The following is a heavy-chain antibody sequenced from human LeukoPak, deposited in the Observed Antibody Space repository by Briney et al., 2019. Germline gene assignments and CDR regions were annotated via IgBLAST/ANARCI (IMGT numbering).Heavy chain of an antibody. V-gene: IGHV4-59*08. J-gene: IGHJ4*02. CDR2: IYYSGCT. CDR3: ARSPYYDFWSGYPLGPYFDY. Sequence: SETLSLTCTVSGGSISSYYWSWIRQPPGKGLEWIGYIYYSGCTNYNPSLKSRVTISVDTSKNQFSLKLSSVTAADTAVYYCARSPYYDFWSGYPLGPYFDYWGQGTLVTVSS. D-gene: IGHD3-3*01. CDR1: GGSISSYY.